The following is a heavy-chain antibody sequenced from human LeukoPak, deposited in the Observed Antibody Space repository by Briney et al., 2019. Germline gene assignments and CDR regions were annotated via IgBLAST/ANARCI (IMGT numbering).Heavy chain of an antibody. V-gene: IGHV3-30*18. CDR3: AKDFVGYYDILTGYYKDYYYYGMDV. CDR1: GFTFSSYG. Sequence: GGSLRLSCAASGFTFSSYGMHWVRQAPGKGLEWVAVISYDGSNKYYADSVKGRFTISRDNSKNTLYLQMSSLRAEDTAVYCCAKDFVGYYDILTGYYKDYYYYGMDVWGKGATVTVSS. CDR2: ISYDGSNK. D-gene: IGHD3-9*01. J-gene: IGHJ6*04.